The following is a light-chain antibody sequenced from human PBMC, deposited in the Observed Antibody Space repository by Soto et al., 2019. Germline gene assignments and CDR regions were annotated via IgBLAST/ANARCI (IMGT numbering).Light chain of an antibody. Sequence: DIQMTQSPSSVSASVGDRVTITCRASQGIGRWLAWYQQKPGKAPKLLIYAASSLQSGAPSRFSGSGSGTDFTLTISSLQPEDFATYHCQQANSFPPTFGGGTKVEIQ. J-gene: IGKJ4*01. V-gene: IGKV1D-12*01. CDR3: QQANSFPPT. CDR1: QGIGRW. CDR2: AAS.